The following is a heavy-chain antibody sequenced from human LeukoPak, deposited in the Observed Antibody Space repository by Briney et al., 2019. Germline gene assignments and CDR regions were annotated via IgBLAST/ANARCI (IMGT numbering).Heavy chain of an antibody. CDR2: INPSGGST. CDR1: GYTFTSYY. Sequence: ASVKVSCKASGYTFTSYYMHWVRQAPGQGLEWMGIINPSGGSTSYAQKFQDRVTMTTDTSTSTAYLELRSLRSDDTAVYYCARDGHRRYYYESSDYRFDYWGQGTLVTVSS. D-gene: IGHD3-22*01. V-gene: IGHV1-46*01. CDR3: ARDGHRRYYYESSDYRFDY. J-gene: IGHJ4*02.